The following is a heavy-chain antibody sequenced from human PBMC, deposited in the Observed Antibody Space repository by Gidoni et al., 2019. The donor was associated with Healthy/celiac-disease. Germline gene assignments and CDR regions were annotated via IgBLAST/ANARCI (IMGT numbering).Heavy chain of an antibody. CDR3: ARGHTAMAEYFDL. V-gene: IGHV4-59*01. CDR2: IYYSGST. D-gene: IGHD5-18*01. CDR1: GGSISSYY. J-gene: IGHJ2*01. Sequence: QVQLQESGPGLVKPSETLSLTCTVSGGSISSYYWSWIRQPPGKGLEWIGYIYYSGSTNYNPSLKSRVTISVDTSKNQFSLKLSSVTAADTAVYYCARGHTAMAEYFDLWGRGTLVTVSS.